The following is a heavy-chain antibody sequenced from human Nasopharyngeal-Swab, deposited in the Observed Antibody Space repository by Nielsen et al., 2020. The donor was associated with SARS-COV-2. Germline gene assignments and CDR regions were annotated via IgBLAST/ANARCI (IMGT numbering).Heavy chain of an antibody. CDR1: GFSLSTGGVG. D-gene: IGHD3-22*01. CDR3: AHSAAYYYDSSGYYPEGFDY. CDR2: IYWDDDK. Sequence: SGPTLVKPTQTLTLTCTFPGFSLSTGGVGVGWIRQPPGKALEWLALIYWDDDKRYSPSLKSRLTITKDTSKNQVVLTMTNMDPVDTATYYCAHSAAYYYDSSGYYPEGFDYWGQGTLVTVSS. J-gene: IGHJ4*02. V-gene: IGHV2-5*02.